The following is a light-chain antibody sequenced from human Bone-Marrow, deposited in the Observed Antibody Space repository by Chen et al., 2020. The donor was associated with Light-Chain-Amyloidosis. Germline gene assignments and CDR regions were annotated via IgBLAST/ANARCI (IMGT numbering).Light chain of an antibody. Sequence: QSALTQPASVSGSPGQSITISCTGSSSDVGNYNLVSWSQQHPGKAPKLMIFEVNKRPSGVSNRFSGSKSGNTASLTISGLLAEDEADYHCGSYAGSNTVVFGGGTKLTVL. V-gene: IGLV2-23*02. J-gene: IGLJ2*01. CDR3: GSYAGSNTVV. CDR1: SSDVGNYNL. CDR2: EVN.